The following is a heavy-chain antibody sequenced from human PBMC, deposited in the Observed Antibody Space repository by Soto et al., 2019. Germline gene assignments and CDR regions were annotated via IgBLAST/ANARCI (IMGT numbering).Heavy chain of an antibody. CDR3: ARSHSSSWHWFDP. D-gene: IGHD6-13*01. CDR2: ISGSGGST. J-gene: IGHJ5*02. Sequence: PGGSLRLSCAASGFTFSNYAMSWVRQAPGSGLEWVSSISGSGGSTFYTKSVKGRFTISRDNSKNTLYLQMSSLRVEDTAVYYCARSHSSSWHWFDPWGQGTLVTVSS. CDR1: GFTFSNYA. V-gene: IGHV3-23*01.